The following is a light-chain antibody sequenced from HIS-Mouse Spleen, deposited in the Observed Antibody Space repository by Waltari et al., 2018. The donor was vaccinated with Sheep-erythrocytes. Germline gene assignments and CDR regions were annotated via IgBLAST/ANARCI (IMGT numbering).Light chain of an antibody. Sequence: QSALTQPASVSGSPGQSITLSSPGTRTDVGRYNLVSLYQQHPGKAPKLMIYEGSKRPSGVSNRFSGSKSGNTASLTISGLQAEDEADYYCCSYAGSSTPWVFGGGTKLTVL. CDR2: EGS. V-gene: IGLV2-23*01. CDR3: CSYAGSSTPWV. CDR1: RTDVGRYNL. J-gene: IGLJ3*02.